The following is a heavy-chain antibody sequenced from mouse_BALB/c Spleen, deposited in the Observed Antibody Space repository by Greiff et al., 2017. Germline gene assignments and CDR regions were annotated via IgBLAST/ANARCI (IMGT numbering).Heavy chain of an antibody. CDR3: TRDRTVGGVYAMDY. D-gene: IGHD1-1*01. CDR2: ISSGGSYT. J-gene: IGHJ4*01. CDR1: GFTFSSYA. V-gene: IGHV5-9-4*01. Sequence: EVMLVESGGGLVKPGGSLKLSCAASGFTFSSYAMSWVRQSPEKRLEWVAEISSGGSYTYYPDTVTGRFTISRDNAKNTLYLEMSSLRSEDTAMYYCTRDRTVGGVYAMDYWGQGTSVTVSS.